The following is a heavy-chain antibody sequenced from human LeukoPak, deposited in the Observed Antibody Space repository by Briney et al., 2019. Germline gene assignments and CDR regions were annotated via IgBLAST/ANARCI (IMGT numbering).Heavy chain of an antibody. Sequence: SETLSLTCTVSSGSISTSNYYWSWIRQPPGKGLEWIGEINHSGSTNYNPSLKSRVTISVDTSKNQFSLKLSSVTAADTAVYYCARLLSSRRATVTYRDYWGQGTLVTVSS. V-gene: IGHV4-39*07. CDR2: INHSGST. CDR1: SGSISTSNYY. D-gene: IGHD4-17*01. CDR3: ARLLSSRRATVTYRDY. J-gene: IGHJ4*02.